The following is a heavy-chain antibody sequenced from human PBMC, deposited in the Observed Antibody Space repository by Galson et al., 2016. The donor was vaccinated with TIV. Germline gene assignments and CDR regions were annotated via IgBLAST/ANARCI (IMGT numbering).Heavy chain of an antibody. D-gene: IGHD3-3*01. CDR3: VSSRGTDFWRNFDF. Sequence: LSCAASGFTFSGYSMNWVRQAPGKGLEWVSFISSTLSDTFYADSVKGRFSISRDNTKNSVYLQMNNLSAEDMAVYYCVSSRGTDFWRNFDFWGQGTLVTVSS. J-gene: IGHJ4*02. CDR1: GFTFSGYS. CDR2: ISSTLSDT. V-gene: IGHV3-21*01.